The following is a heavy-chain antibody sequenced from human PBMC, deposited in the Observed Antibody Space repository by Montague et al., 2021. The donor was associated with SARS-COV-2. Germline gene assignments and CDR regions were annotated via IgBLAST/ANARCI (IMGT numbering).Heavy chain of an antibody. Sequence: SETLSLTCNVSGASISRSDYYWAWIRQPPGKGLELIGSIHYIGNTYYNQSLESRVTISVDTSENQFSLKLRSVIAADTAVHYCARLLPDGIVVVTDILFDSWGQGTLVTVSS. CDR2: IHYIGNT. D-gene: IGHD2-21*01. CDR1: GASISRSDYY. J-gene: IGHJ4*02. CDR3: ARLLPDGIVVVTDILFDS. V-gene: IGHV4-39*01.